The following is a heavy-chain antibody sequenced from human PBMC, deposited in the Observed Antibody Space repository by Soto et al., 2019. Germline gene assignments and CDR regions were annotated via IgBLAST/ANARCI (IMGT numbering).Heavy chain of an antibody. CDR3: VKSDCGSANCRRLQH. D-gene: IGHD1-1*01. J-gene: IGHJ1*01. Sequence: EVQLLESGGNLAQPGGSLRLSCAASGFTFSNYAMMWVRQAPGKGLEWVSSTSGGGDSTSYADSVKGRFTISRDNSKTTLYLQMNSLRAEDTAVYYCVKSDCGSANCRRLQHWGQGTLVSVSS. CDR1: GFTFSNYA. CDR2: TSGGGDST. V-gene: IGHV3-23*01.